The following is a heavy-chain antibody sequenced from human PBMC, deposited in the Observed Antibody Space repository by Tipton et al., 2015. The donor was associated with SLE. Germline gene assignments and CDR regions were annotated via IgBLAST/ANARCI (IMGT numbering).Heavy chain of an antibody. V-gene: IGHV4-4*07. CDR1: GVSISSSY. CDR3: ARVWLNNAFDI. J-gene: IGHJ3*02. D-gene: IGHD2/OR15-2a*01. Sequence: GLVKPSETLSLTCTVSGVSISSSYWSWIRQPAGKGLEWIGRIYTSGSTDDNPSLKSRVTMSVDMSKNQIFLQMTSVTAADTAVYFCARVWLNNAFDIWGQGTRVTVSS. CDR2: IYTSGST.